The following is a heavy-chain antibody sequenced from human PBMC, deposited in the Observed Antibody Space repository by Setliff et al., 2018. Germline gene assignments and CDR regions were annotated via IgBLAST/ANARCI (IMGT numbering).Heavy chain of an antibody. D-gene: IGHD2-15*01. CDR1: GGSFSDYY. CDR2: INHSGST. J-gene: IGHJ4*02. Sequence: SETLSLTCGASGGSFSDYYWSWIRQTPGKGLEWIGEINHSGSTKCNPSLKSRVTISVDTSKNQFSLSLTSVTAADTAVYYCAKGDGGYPSDSWGQGILVTVSS. V-gene: IGHV4-34*01. CDR3: AKGDGGYPSDS.